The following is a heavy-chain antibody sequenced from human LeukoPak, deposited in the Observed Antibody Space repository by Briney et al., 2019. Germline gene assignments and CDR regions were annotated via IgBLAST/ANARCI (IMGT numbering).Heavy chain of an antibody. D-gene: IGHD3-16*01. CDR1: GYLFSSYT. CDR3: ARAYYDYVWGNLRLGY. Sequence: ASVKVSCKASGYLFSSYTMNWVRQAPGQGLEWMGRININTGKPTYAQAFTGRFVFSFDTSVSTAYLQISSLQNEDTAMYYCARAYYDYVWGNLRLGYWGQGTLVTVSP. CDR2: ININTGKP. J-gene: IGHJ4*02. V-gene: IGHV7-4-1*02.